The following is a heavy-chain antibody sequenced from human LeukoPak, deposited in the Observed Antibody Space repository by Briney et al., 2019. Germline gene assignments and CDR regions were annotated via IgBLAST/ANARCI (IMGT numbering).Heavy chain of an antibody. V-gene: IGHV3-23*01. J-gene: IGHJ5*02. D-gene: IGHD1-1*01. CDR1: GFSFSASS. CDR2: ISENGRST. Sequence: GGSLRLSCAASGFSFSASSMSWVRQTPGKGLEWVSSISENGRSTYYADSVKGRFTISRDNSKSTLYLQMNSLRPQDTAVYSCAKDLRTSGSYGWFDPWGQGTLVSVS. CDR3: AKDLRTSGSYGWFDP.